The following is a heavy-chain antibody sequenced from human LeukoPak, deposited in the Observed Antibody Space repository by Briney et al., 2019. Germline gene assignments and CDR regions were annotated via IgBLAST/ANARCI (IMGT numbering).Heavy chain of an antibody. CDR3: ATSTVVTFFRAFDI. CDR2: IFYSGST. Sequence: TSETLSLTCTVSGGSISGYYWNWIRQPPGKGLEWIGYIFYSGSTNYNPSLNSRVTISLDTSKNQFSLKLSSVTAADTAVYYCATSTVVTFFRAFDIWGQGTMVTVSS. D-gene: IGHD4-23*01. J-gene: IGHJ3*02. V-gene: IGHV4-59*01. CDR1: GGSISGYY.